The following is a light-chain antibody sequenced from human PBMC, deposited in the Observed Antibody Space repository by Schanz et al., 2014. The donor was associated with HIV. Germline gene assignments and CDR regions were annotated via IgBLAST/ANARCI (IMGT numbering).Light chain of an antibody. CDR1: QTVSSNS. J-gene: IGKJ4*01. CDR2: SAS. V-gene: IGKV3-20*01. Sequence: EIVLTQSPVILSLSPGERATLSCRASQTVSSNSLGWYQQKRGQVPRLLIYSASRRANGIPDRFSGSGSGTDFTLTISRLEPEDFAVYYCHQYGDSRGTFGGGTEVDIK. CDR3: HQYGDSRGT.